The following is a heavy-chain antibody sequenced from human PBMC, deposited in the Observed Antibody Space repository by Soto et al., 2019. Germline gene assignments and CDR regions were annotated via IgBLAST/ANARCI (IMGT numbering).Heavy chain of an antibody. CDR3: ATWRTYSGSYCFDY. V-gene: IGHV1-69*06. J-gene: IGHJ4*02. Sequence: QVQLMQSGAELKKPGSSVNVSCAASGGTFKTYTINWVRQAPGQGLEWIGQIIPMYDSANYAQRFQGRVTISADKSTNIAYMELSGLRSEDTSLYYCATWRTYSGSYCFDYWGQVTLVSVSS. CDR1: GGTFKTYT. D-gene: IGHD1-26*01. CDR2: IIPMYDSA.